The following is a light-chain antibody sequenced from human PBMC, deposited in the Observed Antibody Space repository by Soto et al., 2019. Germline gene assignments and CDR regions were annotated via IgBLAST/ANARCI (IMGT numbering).Light chain of an antibody. J-gene: IGLJ3*02. V-gene: IGLV2-11*01. CDR1: SSDVGNYNY. CDR3: CSYAGNFAWV. Sequence: QLVLTQPRSVSGSPGQSVTISCTGSSSDVGNYNYVSWYQQHPGKAPKLMIYDVTKRPSGVPDRFSGSKSGNTASLTISGLQVDDEADYYCCSYAGNFAWVFGGGTKLTVL. CDR2: DVT.